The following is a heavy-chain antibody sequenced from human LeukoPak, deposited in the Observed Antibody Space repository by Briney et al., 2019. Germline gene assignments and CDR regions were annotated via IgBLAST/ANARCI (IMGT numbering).Heavy chain of an antibody. V-gene: IGHV3-23*01. CDR3: AKDAHYYDSSGYYY. CDR1: GFXFSSYA. CDR2: ISGSGGST. J-gene: IGHJ4*02. Sequence: PGGSLRLSCAASGFXFSSYAISWVRQAPGKGLEWVSAISGSGGSTYYADSVKGRFTISRDNSKNTLYLQMNSLRAEDAAVYYCAKDAHYYDSSGYYYWGQGTLVTVSS. D-gene: IGHD3-22*01.